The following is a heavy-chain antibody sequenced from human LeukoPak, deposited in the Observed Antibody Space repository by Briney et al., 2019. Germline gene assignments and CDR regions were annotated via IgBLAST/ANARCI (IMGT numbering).Heavy chain of an antibody. CDR1: GYTFTDYY. V-gene: IGHV1-2*02. Sequence: ASVKVSCKASGYTFTDYYMHWVRQAPGQGLEWMGWINPNSGGTNYAQKFQGRVTMTRDTSISTAYMELSRLRSDDTAVYYCARRYYDSSGYYFDYWGQGTLVTVSS. J-gene: IGHJ4*02. D-gene: IGHD3-22*01. CDR2: INPNSGGT. CDR3: ARRYYDSSGYYFDY.